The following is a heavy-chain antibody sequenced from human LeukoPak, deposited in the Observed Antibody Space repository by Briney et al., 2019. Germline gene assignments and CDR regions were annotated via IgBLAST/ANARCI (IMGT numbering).Heavy chain of an antibody. Sequence: PSETLSLTCAVYGGSFSGYYWSWMRQPPGKGLEWIGEINHSGSTNYNPSLKSRVTISVDTSKNQFSLKLSSVTAADTAVYYCARGPPYSYADYWGQGTLVTVSS. D-gene: IGHD5-18*01. CDR3: ARGPPYSYADY. V-gene: IGHV4-34*01. CDR2: INHSGST. CDR1: GGSFSGYY. J-gene: IGHJ4*02.